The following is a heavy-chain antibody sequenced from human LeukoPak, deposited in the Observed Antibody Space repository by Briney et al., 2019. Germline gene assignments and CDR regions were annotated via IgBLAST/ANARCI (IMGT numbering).Heavy chain of an antibody. D-gene: IGHD3-22*01. CDR1: GASISSGSSY. Sequence: SETLSLTCTVSGASISSGSSYWSWIRQPAGKGLEWIGRIYASGSTNYNPSLKSRVTMSVDTSKNQFSLKLSPVTAADTAVYYCAKERSDYYYDSSGLNWFDPWGQGTLVTVSS. V-gene: IGHV4-61*02. J-gene: IGHJ5*02. CDR2: IYASGST. CDR3: AKERSDYYYDSSGLNWFDP.